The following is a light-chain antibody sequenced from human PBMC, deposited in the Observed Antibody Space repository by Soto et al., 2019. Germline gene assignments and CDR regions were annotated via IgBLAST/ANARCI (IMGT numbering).Light chain of an antibody. V-gene: IGLV1-40*01. CDR3: HSYDSSLSGYVV. Sequence: QAVVTQPPSMSGAPGQRVTISCTGSSSNIGAGYDVHWYQQLPGTAPKLLIYGNSNRPSGVPDRFSGSKSGTSASLAITGLQAEDEADYYCHSYDSSLSGYVVFGGGTKLTVL. CDR2: GNS. CDR1: SSNIGAGYD. J-gene: IGLJ2*01.